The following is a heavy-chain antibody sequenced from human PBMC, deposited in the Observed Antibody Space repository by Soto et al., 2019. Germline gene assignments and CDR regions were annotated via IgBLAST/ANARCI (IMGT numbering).Heavy chain of an antibody. V-gene: IGHV3-15*07. J-gene: IGHJ5*02. Sequence: EVQLVESGGGLVKPVGSLRLSCAASGFTFSNAWMNWVRQAPGKGLEWVGRIKSKTDVGTTDYAAPVKGRFTISRDDSKNTLYLQMNSLKTEDTAVYYCTTDSWFDPWGQGTLVTVSS. CDR2: IKSKTDVGTT. CDR3: TTDSWFDP. CDR1: GFTFSNAW.